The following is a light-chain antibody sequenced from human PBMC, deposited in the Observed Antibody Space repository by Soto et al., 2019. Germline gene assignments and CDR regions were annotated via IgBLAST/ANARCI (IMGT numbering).Light chain of an antibody. V-gene: IGKV3-15*01. Sequence: EVVFTQSPSTLSVSPGDRATLSCRASQYIGGCVAWYHQRSVQAPSHLIFDAAIRVPSTPARFSGSVSGTKLTPTISSRESEDFAVYFCQQYGNRHWTFGQGTKVDI. J-gene: IGKJ1*01. CDR1: QYIGGC. CDR2: DAA. CDR3: QQYGNRHWT.